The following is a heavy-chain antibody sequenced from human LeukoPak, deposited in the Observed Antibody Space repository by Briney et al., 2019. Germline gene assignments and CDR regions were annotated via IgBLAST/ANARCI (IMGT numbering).Heavy chain of an antibody. CDR2: IYYSGST. D-gene: IGHD2-21*02. CDR1: GGSMSSSGQY. Sequence: PSETLSLICTVSGGSMSSSGQYWGWIRQSPVKGLEWIGSIYYSGSTYYNPSLKSRVTVSVDTSKNRFSLELTSVTAADTAIYYCARNMTAISRLDVFDIWGPGTMVTVS. V-gene: IGHV4-39*01. J-gene: IGHJ3*02. CDR3: ARNMTAISRLDVFDI.